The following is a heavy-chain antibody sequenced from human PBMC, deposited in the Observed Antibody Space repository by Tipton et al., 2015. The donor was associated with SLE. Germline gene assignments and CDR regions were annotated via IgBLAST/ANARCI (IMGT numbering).Heavy chain of an antibody. CDR3: AREAYFDY. CDR2: INHSGSP. Sequence: TLSLTCAVYGGSFSGYYWSWIRQAPGKGLEWIGEINHSGSPNYNPSLKSRITISVDTSKNQFSLKLSSVTAADTAVYYCAREAYFDYWGQGTLVTVSS. J-gene: IGHJ4*02. CDR1: GGSFSGYY. V-gene: IGHV4-34*01.